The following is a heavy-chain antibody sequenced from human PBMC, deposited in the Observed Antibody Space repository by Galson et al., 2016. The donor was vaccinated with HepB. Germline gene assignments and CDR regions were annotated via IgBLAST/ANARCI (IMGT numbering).Heavy chain of an antibody. J-gene: IGHJ4*02. D-gene: IGHD1-26*01. CDR2: ISSSSSTI. Sequence: SLRLSCAASGFTFSSYSMNWVRQAPGKGLEWVSYISSSSSTIYYADSVKGRFTISRDNAKNSLYLQMNSLKTEDTGVYFCTTDALDHWGQGTLVTVSS. CDR1: GFTFSSYS. V-gene: IGHV3-48*01. CDR3: TTDALDH.